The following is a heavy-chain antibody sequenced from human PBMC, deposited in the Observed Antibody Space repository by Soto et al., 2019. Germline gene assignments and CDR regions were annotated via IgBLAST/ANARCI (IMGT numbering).Heavy chain of an antibody. J-gene: IGHJ4*02. D-gene: IGHD3-22*01. CDR2: IRGSGDTT. V-gene: IGHV3-23*01. CDR1: GLSIGSSA. Sequence: EVQLLESGGGLVQPGGSLRLSCAASGLSIGSSAMSWVRQAPGKGLEWVSMIRGSGDTTYYADSVEGRFTISRDRSKNTLYLQMNSLRVEDTAVYYCARDRGDNSGYTIFDFWGQGTLVTVSS. CDR3: ARDRGDNSGYTIFDF.